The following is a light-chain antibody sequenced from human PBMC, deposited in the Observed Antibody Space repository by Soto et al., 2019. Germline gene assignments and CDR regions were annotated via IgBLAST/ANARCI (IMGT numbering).Light chain of an antibody. V-gene: IGKV1-5*03. CDR2: KTS. CDR1: QSFSSW. CDR3: EQDDSYRRA. Sequence: DIQMTQSPSTLSASVGDRVTITCRASQSFSSWLAWYQQKPGKAPKLLSYKTSSLESGVPTRSTGSRSRSSGTLTISSLPPDDFATHSCEQDDSYRRAFGQGTKLVIK. J-gene: IGKJ2*01.